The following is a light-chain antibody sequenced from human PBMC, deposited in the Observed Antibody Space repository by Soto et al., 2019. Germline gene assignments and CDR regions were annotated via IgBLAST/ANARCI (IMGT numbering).Light chain of an antibody. CDR1: QSVSSSY. CDR2: GAS. J-gene: IGKJ2*01. V-gene: IGKV3-20*01. CDR3: QQYGSSSYT. Sequence: EIVLTQSPGTLSLSPGERATLSCRASQSVSSSYLAWYQQKPGQAPRLLIYGASSRATGIPDRFSGGGSGTDFILTISILAPEDSAVYYCQQYGSSSYTFGQGTKLEIK.